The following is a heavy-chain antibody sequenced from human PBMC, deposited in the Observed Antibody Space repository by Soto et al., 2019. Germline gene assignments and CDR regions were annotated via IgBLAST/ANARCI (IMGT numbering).Heavy chain of an antibody. D-gene: IGHD6-6*01. J-gene: IGHJ4*02. CDR2: ISWNSGSI. V-gene: IGHV3-9*01. Sequence: EVQLVESGGGLVQPGRSLRLSCAASGFTLDDYAMHWVRQAPGKGLEWVSGISWNSGSIGYADSVKGRFTISRDNAKNSLYLQMNSLRAEDTALYYCAKADRLYSSLDFDYWGQGTLVTVSS. CDR3: AKADRLYSSLDFDY. CDR1: GFTLDDYA.